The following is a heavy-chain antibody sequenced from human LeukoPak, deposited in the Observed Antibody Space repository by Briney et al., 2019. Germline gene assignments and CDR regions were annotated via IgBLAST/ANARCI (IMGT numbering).Heavy chain of an antibody. CDR3: VRHLPCFGCYYYYMDV. Sequence: SGTLSLTCAVSGGSISSNNWWSWVRQPPGKGLEWIGYIYQSGSTYYNPSLKSRVTISVDRSKNQFYLNLTSVTAADTAVYYCVRHLPCFGCYYYYMDVWGRGTTVTVSS. V-gene: IGHV4-4*02. CDR1: GGSISSNNW. CDR2: IYQSGST. J-gene: IGHJ6*03. D-gene: IGHD6-19*01.